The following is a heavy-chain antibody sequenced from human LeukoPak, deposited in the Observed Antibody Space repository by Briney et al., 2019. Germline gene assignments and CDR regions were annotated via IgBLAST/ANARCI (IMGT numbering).Heavy chain of an antibody. CDR2: ISGSGGST. CDR3: AKDSSSSSSGYFDY. CDR1: GFTFSSYA. Sequence: GGSLRLSCAASGFTFSSYAMSWVRQAPGKGLEWVSAISGSGGSTYYADSVKGRFTISRDNSKNTLYLQMNSLRAEDTALYYCAKDSSSSSSGYFDYWGQGTLVTVSS. J-gene: IGHJ4*02. V-gene: IGHV3-23*01. D-gene: IGHD6-6*01.